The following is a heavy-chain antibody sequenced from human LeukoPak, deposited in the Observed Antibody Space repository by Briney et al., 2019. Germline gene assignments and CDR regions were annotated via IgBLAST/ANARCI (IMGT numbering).Heavy chain of an antibody. CDR1: GFTFNSYW. J-gene: IGHJ4*02. D-gene: IGHD6-19*01. Sequence: GGSLRLSCAASGFTFNSYWMNWVRQAPAKGLEWVANIKRDGSEKYYVDSVKGRFTISRDNAKNSLDLQMNSLRVGDTAVYYCARLGPASSGWPESFDYWGQGTLVTVSS. CDR3: ARLGPASSGWPESFDY. CDR2: IKRDGSEK. V-gene: IGHV3-7*03.